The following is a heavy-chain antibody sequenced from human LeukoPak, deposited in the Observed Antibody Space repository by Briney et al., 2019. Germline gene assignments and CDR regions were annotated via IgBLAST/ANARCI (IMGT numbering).Heavy chain of an antibody. J-gene: IGHJ4*02. Sequence: GSLRLSCAASGFTFSSYGMHWVRQAPGKGLEGVAVIWYDGSNKYYADSVKGRFTISRDNSKNTLYLQMNSLRAEDTAVYYCARVGDSYSSGWYVGDWGQGTLVTVSS. CDR3: ARVGDSYSSGWYVGD. V-gene: IGHV3-33*01. D-gene: IGHD6-19*01. CDR2: IWYDGSNK. CDR1: GFTFSSYG.